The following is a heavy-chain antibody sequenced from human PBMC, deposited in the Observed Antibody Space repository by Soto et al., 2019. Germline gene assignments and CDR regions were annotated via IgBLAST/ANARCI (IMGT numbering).Heavy chain of an antibody. J-gene: IGHJ3*02. V-gene: IGHV1-69*13. CDR1: GCTFSSYA. Sequence: GASLKVSCKSSGCTFSSYAISWVRQAPGQGLEWVGGIIPIFGTANYAQKFQGRVTITADESTSTAYMELSSLRSEDTAVYYCASGVYCSGGSCHSGAFDIWGQGTMVTVSS. CDR3: ASGVYCSGGSCHSGAFDI. CDR2: IIPIFGTA. D-gene: IGHD2-15*01.